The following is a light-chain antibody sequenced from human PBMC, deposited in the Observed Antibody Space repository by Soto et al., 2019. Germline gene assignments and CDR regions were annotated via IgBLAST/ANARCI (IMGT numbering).Light chain of an antibody. CDR2: GAS. CDR1: QSVSSNY. Sequence: EIVLTQSPGTLSLSPGERATLSCRASQSVSSNYLAWYQQKPGQAPRLLIFGASSRATGIPDRFSGSGSGTDFTLTISRLEPEDFAVYNCQQYGGSSTFGPGTKVDIK. J-gene: IGKJ3*01. CDR3: QQYGGSST. V-gene: IGKV3-20*01.